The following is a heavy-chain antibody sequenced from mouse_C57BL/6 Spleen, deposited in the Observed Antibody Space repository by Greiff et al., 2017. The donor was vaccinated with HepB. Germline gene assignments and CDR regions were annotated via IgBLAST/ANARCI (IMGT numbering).Heavy chain of an antibody. CDR2: IYPGSGST. D-gene: IGHD4-1*01. Sequence: QVHVKQSGAELVKPGASVKMSCKASGYTFTSYWITWVKQRPGQGLEWIGDIYPGSGSTNYNEKFKSKATLTVDTSSSTAYMQLSSLTSEDSAVYYCARRRLAGTLDYWGQGTTLTVSS. V-gene: IGHV1-55*01. J-gene: IGHJ2*01. CDR3: ARRRLAGTLDY. CDR1: GYTFTSYW.